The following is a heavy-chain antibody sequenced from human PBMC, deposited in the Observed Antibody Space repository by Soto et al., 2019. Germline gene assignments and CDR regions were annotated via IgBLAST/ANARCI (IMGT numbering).Heavy chain of an antibody. V-gene: IGHV3-53*01. CDR1: GFTVSSNY. CDR2: IYSGGST. Sequence: GGSLRLSCAASGFTVSSNYMSWVRQAPGKGLEWVSVIYSGGSTYYADSVKGRFTISRDNSKNTLYLQMNSLRAEDTAVYYCARRYCSGGSCYFDYWGQGTLVTVSS. CDR3: ARRYCSGGSCYFDY. D-gene: IGHD2-15*01. J-gene: IGHJ4*02.